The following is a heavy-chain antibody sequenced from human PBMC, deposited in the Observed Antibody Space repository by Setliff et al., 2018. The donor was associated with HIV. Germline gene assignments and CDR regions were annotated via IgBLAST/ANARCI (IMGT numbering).Heavy chain of an antibody. CDR1: GFTFSSYW. CDR2: INQDGSEQ. CDR3: AKGKNWFDF. Sequence: PGGSLRLSCAASGFTFSSYWMTWVRQAPGKGLEWVANINQDGSEQNFVDSVTGRLTISRDNAKNSLYLRMNSLRAEDTAIYYCAKGKNWFDFWGQGTLVTVS. J-gene: IGHJ5*01. V-gene: IGHV3-7*03.